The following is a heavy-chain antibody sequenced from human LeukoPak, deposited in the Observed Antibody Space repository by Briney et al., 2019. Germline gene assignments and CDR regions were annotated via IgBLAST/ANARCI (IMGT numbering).Heavy chain of an antibody. CDR2: IRYDGSNK. J-gene: IGHJ4*02. CDR1: GFTFSRYG. D-gene: IGHD1-7*01. CDR3: AKGADNWNYQTPFDY. V-gene: IGHV3-30*02. Sequence: GGSLRLSCAASGFTFSRYGLHWVRQAPGKGLEWVAFIRYDGSNKYYADSVKGRFTISRDNSKNTLYLQMNSLRAEDTAVYYCAKGADNWNYQTPFDYWGQGTLVTVSS.